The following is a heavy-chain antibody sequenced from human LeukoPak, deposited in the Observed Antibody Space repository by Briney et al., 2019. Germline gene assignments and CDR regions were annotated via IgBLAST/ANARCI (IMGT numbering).Heavy chain of an antibody. Sequence: GGSLRLSCATSGFSFSNFWMSWVRQAPGRGLQWVANIHPEGNEKYHVESVKGRFIISRDNARNLLFLQMNGLRVEDTAVYYCARGDDFSGDHWGQGTLVTVSS. CDR1: GFSFSNFW. D-gene: IGHD1-1*01. J-gene: IGHJ4*02. CDR3: ARGDDFSGDH. V-gene: IGHV3-7*04. CDR2: IHPEGNEK.